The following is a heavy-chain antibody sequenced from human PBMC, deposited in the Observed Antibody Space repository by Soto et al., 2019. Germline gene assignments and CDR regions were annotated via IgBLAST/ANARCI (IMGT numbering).Heavy chain of an antibody. CDR3: AAQSGNYWNHFDY. V-gene: IGHV3-30*03. D-gene: IGHD1-26*01. Sequence: GGSLRLSCAASGFTFSTYGMHWVRQAPGKGLEWVALISYDGTNKYYGDSVKGRFTISRDNPKNTLYLQMNSLRTEDTAVYYCAAQSGNYWNHFDYWGLGTLVTVSS. J-gene: IGHJ4*02. CDR1: GFTFSTYG. CDR2: ISYDGTNK.